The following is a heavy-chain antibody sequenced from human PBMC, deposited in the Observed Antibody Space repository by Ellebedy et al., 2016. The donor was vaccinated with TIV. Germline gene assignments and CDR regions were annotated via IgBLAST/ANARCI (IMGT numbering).Heavy chain of an antibody. Sequence: GESLKISCAASGFIFNNYAMHWVRQAPGKGLEWVATISYDGMNKYYADSVKGRFTISRDNSKNTLYLQMNSLRAEDTAVYYCGRTDYGDSYYFDNWGQGTLVTVSS. CDR2: ISYDGMNK. CDR1: GFIFNNYA. D-gene: IGHD4-17*01. V-gene: IGHV3-30*14. CDR3: GRTDYGDSYYFDN. J-gene: IGHJ4*02.